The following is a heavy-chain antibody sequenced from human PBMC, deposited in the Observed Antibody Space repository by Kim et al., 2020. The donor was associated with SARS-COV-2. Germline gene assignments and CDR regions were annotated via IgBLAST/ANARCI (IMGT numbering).Heavy chain of an antibody. D-gene: IGHD4-17*01. CDR3: ARDSYGDYGDYYYYYGMDV. V-gene: IGHV3-7*01. CDR1: GFTFSTYA. J-gene: IGHJ6*02. CDR2: IKQDGSEK. Sequence: GGSLRLSCAASGFTFSTYAMHWVRQAPGKGLEWVANIKQDGSEKYYVDSVKGRFTISRDNAKNSLYLQMNSLRAEDTAVYYCARDSYGDYGDYYYYYGMDVWGQGTTVTVSS.